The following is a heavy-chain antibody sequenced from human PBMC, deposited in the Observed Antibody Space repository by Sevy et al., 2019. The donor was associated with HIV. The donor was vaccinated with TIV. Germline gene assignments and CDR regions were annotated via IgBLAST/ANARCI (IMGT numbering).Heavy chain of an antibody. CDR3: ARDEQVYGSSSGGDYYYGMDV. J-gene: IGHJ6*02. V-gene: IGHV1-18*04. CDR1: GYTFTSYG. D-gene: IGHD6-6*01. CDR2: ISAYNGKT. Sequence: ASVKVSCKASGYTFTSYGISWVRQAPGQGLEWMGRISAYNGKTNFAQKLQDKFTMTTDTSTSTAYMELRSLRSDDTTVYYCARDEQVYGSSSGGDYYYGMDVWGQGTTVTVSS.